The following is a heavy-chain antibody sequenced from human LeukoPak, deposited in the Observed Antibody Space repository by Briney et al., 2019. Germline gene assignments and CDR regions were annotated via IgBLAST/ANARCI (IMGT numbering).Heavy chain of an antibody. Sequence: PGGSLRLSCAASGFTFSCYWMSWVRQAPGKGLEWVANIKQDGSEKYYVDSVKGRFTISRDNAKNSLYLQMNSLRAEDTAVYYCATWFGEDAFDIWGQGTMVTVSS. CDR1: GFTFSCYW. J-gene: IGHJ3*02. D-gene: IGHD3-10*01. CDR3: ATWFGEDAFDI. CDR2: IKQDGSEK. V-gene: IGHV3-7*01.